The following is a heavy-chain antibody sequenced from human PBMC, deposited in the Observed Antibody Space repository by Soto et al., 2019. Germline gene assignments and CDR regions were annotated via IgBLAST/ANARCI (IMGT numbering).Heavy chain of an antibody. CDR2: IYTGGST. CDR3: ARDGSTGWRTYGMDV. Sequence: GGSLRLSCAASGLTVSSNYMSWVRQAPGMGLEWVSVIYTGGSTYYADSVKGRFTISRDNSKNTLYLQMNSLRDADTAVYYCARDGSTGWRTYGMDVWGQGTTVTVSS. CDR1: GLTVSSNY. J-gene: IGHJ6*02. D-gene: IGHD2-8*02. V-gene: IGHV3-53*01.